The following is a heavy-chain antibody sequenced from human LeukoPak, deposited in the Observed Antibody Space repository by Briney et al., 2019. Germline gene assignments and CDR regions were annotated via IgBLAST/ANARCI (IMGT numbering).Heavy chain of an antibody. Sequence: ASVKVSCKASGGTFSSYAISWVRQAPGQGLEWMGGIIPIFGTANYAQKFQGRVTITTDESTSTVYMELSSLRSEDTAVYYCARGQGVTGFDPWGQGTLVTVSS. CDR3: ARGQGVTGFDP. CDR1: GGTFSSYA. D-gene: IGHD5-18*01. V-gene: IGHV1-69*05. CDR2: IIPIFGTA. J-gene: IGHJ5*02.